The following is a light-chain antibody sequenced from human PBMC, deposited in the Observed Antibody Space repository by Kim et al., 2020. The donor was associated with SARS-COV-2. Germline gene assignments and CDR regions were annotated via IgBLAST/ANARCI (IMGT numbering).Light chain of an antibody. J-gene: IGLJ3*02. CDR1: SGHSSYA. V-gene: IGLV4-69*01. CDR3: QPWGTGMQV. Sequence: HPVLTQSPSASASLGASVKLTCTLSSGHSSYAIAWHQQQPEKGPRYLMKLNSDGSHSKGDGSPDCFSGSSSWAERYLTISSLQSEDESDYYWQPWGTGMQVFGGGTPLTVL. CDR2: LNSDGSH.